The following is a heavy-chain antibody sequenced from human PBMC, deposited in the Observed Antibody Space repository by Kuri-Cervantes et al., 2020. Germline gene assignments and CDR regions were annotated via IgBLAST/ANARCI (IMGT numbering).Heavy chain of an antibody. CDR2: ISAYNGNT. D-gene: IGHD2-15*01. J-gene: IGHJ5*02. CDR3: ARDLPRGGGGPWFDP. Sequence: ASVKVSCKASGYTFTSYGISWVRQAPGQGLEWMGWISAYNGNTNYAQKLQGRVTMTTDTSTSTAYMELRSLRSDDTAVYYCARDLPRGGGGPWFDPWGQGTLVTVSS. V-gene: IGHV1-18*01. CDR1: GYTFTSYG.